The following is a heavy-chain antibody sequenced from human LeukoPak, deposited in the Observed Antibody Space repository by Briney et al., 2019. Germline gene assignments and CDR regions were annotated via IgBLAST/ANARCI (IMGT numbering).Heavy chain of an antibody. Sequence: SQTLSLTFAISGDSVSSNSAAWNWIRQSPSRGLEWLGRTYYRSKWYNDYAVSVKSRITINPDTSKNQFSLQLNSVTPEDTAVYYCARDECSSTSCYGNWFDPWGQGTLVTVSS. CDR3: ARDECSSTSCYGNWFDP. D-gene: IGHD2-2*01. V-gene: IGHV6-1*01. CDR1: GDSVSSNSAA. J-gene: IGHJ5*02. CDR2: TYYRSKWYN.